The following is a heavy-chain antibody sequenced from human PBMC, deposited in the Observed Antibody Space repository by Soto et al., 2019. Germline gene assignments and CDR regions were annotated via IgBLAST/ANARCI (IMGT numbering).Heavy chain of an antibody. Sequence: KTSETLSLTCAVSCGSIGTSAYYWGWIRQAPGKGLEWIGSINHSGNTYLSPSLKDRVTMSVDTSKNSFSLKLRSATAADTGLYYCSRRAPEGFDPWGQGTLVTVSS. CDR2: INHSGNT. V-gene: IGHV4-39*01. J-gene: IGHJ5*02. CDR3: SRRAPEGFDP. CDR1: CGSIGTSAYY.